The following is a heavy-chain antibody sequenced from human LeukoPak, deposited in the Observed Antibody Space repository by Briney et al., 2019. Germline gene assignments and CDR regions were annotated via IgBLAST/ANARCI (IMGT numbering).Heavy chain of an antibody. CDR2: IYHSGST. CDR3: ARLPHCSSTRCYTGYYFDN. Sequence: SETLSLTCAVSGYSISSGYYWGWVRQPPGKGLEWIGSIYHSGSTNYNPSLKSRVTISVDTSENQFSLNLSSVTAADTAVYDCARLPHCSSTRCYTGYYFDNWGQGTLVTVS. J-gene: IGHJ4*02. V-gene: IGHV4-38-2*01. CDR1: GYSISSGYY. D-gene: IGHD2-2*02.